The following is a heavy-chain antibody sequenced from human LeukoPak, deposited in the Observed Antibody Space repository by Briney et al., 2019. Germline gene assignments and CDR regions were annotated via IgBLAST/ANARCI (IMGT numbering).Heavy chain of an antibody. CDR2: ISNDGSRS. Sequence: PGGSLRLSCSASGFTFSAYAMYWVRQAPGKGLEYVSGISNDGSRSFYADSVKGRFTISRDNAKNSLYLQMNSLRAEDTAVYYCARGPGPGASTLYYYGMDVWGPGTTVTVSS. J-gene: IGHJ6*02. D-gene: IGHD2/OR15-2a*01. CDR3: ARGPGPGASTLYYYGMDV. CDR1: GFTFSAYA. V-gene: IGHV3-64*04.